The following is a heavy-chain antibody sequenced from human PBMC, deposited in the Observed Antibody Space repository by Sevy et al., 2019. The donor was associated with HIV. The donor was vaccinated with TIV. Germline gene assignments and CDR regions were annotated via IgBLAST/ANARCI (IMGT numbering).Heavy chain of an antibody. CDR2: ISGNDGST. D-gene: IGHD3-22*01. V-gene: IGHV1-18*01. Sequence: ASVNVSCKTSGYTFVTYGISWVRQVPGQGPQWMGWISGNDGSTREAQIFQDRVTMTTDRTTSTAYMEVRRLRSDDTAVYYCVRDANYDSESSGYPFDDWGQRTLVTVSS. CDR1: GYTFVTYG. J-gene: IGHJ4*02. CDR3: VRDANYDSESSGYPFDD.